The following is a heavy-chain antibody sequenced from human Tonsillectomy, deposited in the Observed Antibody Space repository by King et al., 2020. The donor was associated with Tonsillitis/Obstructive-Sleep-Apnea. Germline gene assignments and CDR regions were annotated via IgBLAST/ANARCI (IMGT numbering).Heavy chain of an antibody. CDR3: AGEVEMATMGVVAFDY. V-gene: IGHV2-26*01. J-gene: IGHJ4*02. CDR2: IFSNDEK. Sequence: TLKESGPVLVKPTETLTLTCTVSGFSLSNARMGVSWIRQPPGKALEWLEHIFSNDEKSYSTSLKSRLTISKDTSKSQVVLTMTNRDPVDIATYYCAGEVEMATMGVVAFDYWGQGTLVTVSS. CDR1: GFSLSNARMG. D-gene: IGHD5-24*01.